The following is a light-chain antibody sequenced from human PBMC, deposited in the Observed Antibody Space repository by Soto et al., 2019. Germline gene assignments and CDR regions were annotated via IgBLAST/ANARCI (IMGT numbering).Light chain of an antibody. V-gene: IGKV1-39*01. J-gene: IGKJ5*01. Sequence: DLQMTQSPSPLSGSLGDRVTLPCRASQTISSWLAWYQQKPRKAPKLLVYAASSLQSGVPSRFSGSGSGTDFTLTISSLQPEDFATYYCQQSYSTPRITFGQGTRLEIK. CDR1: QTISSW. CDR3: QQSYSTPRIT. CDR2: AAS.